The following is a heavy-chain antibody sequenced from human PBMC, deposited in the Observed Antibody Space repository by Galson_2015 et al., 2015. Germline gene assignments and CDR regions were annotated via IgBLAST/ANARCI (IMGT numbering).Heavy chain of an antibody. V-gene: IGHV5-51*01. D-gene: IGHD6-13*01. CDR2: IYPGDSDT. CDR3: ARKKAAANTEVDY. CDR1: GYSFTNYW. J-gene: IGHJ4*02. Sequence: QSGAEVTKPGESLKISCKGSGYSFTNYWIGWVRQMPGKGLEWMGIIYPGDSDTRYSPSLQGQVTISADKSISTAYLQWSSLKASDTAMYYCARKKAAANTEVDYWGQGTLVTVSS.